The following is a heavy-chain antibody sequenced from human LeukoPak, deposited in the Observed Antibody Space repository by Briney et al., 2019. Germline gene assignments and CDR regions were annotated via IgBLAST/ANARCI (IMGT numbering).Heavy chain of an antibody. V-gene: IGHV3-74*01. CDR1: GFTFNTYW. D-gene: IGHD3-10*01. CDR2: INSDGSNT. J-gene: IGHJ3*01. CDR3: ASGVSIWLGNAFDF. Sequence: PGGSLRLSCAASGFTFNTYWMHWARQDPGKGLVWVSRINSDGSNTIYTDSVKGRFTISRDNAKNTLYLQMNSLRPEDTAVYYCASGVSIWLGNAFDFRGQGTMVTVSS.